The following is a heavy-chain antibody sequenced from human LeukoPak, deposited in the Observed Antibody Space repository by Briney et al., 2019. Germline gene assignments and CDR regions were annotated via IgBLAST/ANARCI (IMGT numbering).Heavy chain of an antibody. V-gene: IGHV4-59*01. CDR3: AGYQRTGLSATGLDY. CDR1: GVSINNNY. J-gene: IGHJ4*02. Sequence: SETLCLTCAVSGVSINNNYWSWIRQPPGKGLEWIGYVYYSGSTKYNPSLKGRVTMSVDTSKNQFSLRLSSLTAADTAVYYCAGYQRTGLSATGLDYWGQGTLVTVSS. CDR2: VYYSGST. D-gene: IGHD2-2*01.